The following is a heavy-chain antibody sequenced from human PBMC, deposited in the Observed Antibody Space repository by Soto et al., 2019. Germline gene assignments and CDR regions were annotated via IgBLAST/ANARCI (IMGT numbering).Heavy chain of an antibody. CDR3: SFFD. V-gene: IGHV3-48*03. Sequence: RESRRVSRAGSGGMSRRCYITWLRHAPGKELEWVSYITSSVSPTYYADSVNGRFTISRDNAKNSLYLQMNSLRAEDTAVYYCSFFD. J-gene: IGHJ3*01. CDR1: GGMSRRCY. CDR2: ITSSVSPT.